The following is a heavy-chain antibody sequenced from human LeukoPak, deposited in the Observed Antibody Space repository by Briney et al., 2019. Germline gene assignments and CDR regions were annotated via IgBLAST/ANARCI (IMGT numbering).Heavy chain of an antibody. CDR3: ARSTNPLYYYDSSGYDY. V-gene: IGHV2-70*01. Sequence: SGPALVKPTQTLTLTCTFSGFSLSTSGMCVSWIRQPPGKALEWLAPIDWDDYKHYTTSLKTRLTTSKDTSKNQVVLTMTNMDPVDTATYYCARSTNPLYYYDSSGYDYWGQGTLVTVSS. CDR1: GFSLSTSGMC. D-gene: IGHD3-22*01. CDR2: IDWDDYK. J-gene: IGHJ4*02.